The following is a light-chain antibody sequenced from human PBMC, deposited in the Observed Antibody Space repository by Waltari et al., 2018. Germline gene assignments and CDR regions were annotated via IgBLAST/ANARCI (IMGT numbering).Light chain of an antibody. J-gene: IGKJ2*01. CDR2: GAS. V-gene: IGKV3-15*01. CDR1: QSVSRN. Sequence: EIIMTKSQATLSVSPGKRATLSCRASQSVSRNLAWYQQKAGQAPRLLIFGASTRATGIPGRFSGSGSGTEFTLTISSMRSEDFAVYYCQQYKSWPPFTFGQGTKLEIK. CDR3: QQYKSWPPFT.